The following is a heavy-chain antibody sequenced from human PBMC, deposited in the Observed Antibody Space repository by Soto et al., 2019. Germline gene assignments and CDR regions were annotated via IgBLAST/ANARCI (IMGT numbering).Heavy chain of an antibody. Sequence: GASVKVSCKTSGGKFTSYAIAWVRQAPGQGLEWMGGIIPIFGTTNYAQKFQGRVTITADESTSTAYMELSSLRSEDTAIYYCARRGGNTWYLDYWGQGSLVTVSS. V-gene: IGHV1-69*13. CDR2: IIPIFGTT. CDR1: GGKFTSYA. J-gene: IGHJ4*02. CDR3: ARRGGNTWYLDY. D-gene: IGHD3-10*01.